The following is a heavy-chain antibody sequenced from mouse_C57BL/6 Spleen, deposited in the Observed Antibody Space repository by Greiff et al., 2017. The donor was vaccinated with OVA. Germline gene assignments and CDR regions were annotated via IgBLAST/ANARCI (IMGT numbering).Heavy chain of an antibody. V-gene: IGHV5-9*01. Sequence: EVQVVESGGGLVKPGGSLKLSCAASGFTFSSYTMSWVRQTPEKRLEWVATISGGGGNTYYPDSVKGRFTISRDNAKNTLYLQMSSLRSEDTALYYCARHGGYAMDYWGQGTSVTVSS. CDR3: ARHGGYAMDY. CDR1: GFTFSSYT. CDR2: ISGGGGNT. J-gene: IGHJ4*01.